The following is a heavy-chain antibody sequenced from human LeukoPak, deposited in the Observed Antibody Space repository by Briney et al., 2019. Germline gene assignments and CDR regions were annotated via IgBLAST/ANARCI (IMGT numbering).Heavy chain of an antibody. CDR3: ARRDCSSTSCYINY. V-gene: IGHV4-34*01. Sequence: SETLSLTCAVYGGSFSGYYWSWIRQPPRKGLEWIGEINHSGSTNYNPSLKSRVAISVDTSKNQFSLKLSSVTAADTAVYYCARRDCSSTSCYINYWGQGTLVTVSS. D-gene: IGHD2-2*02. CDR2: INHSGST. CDR1: GGSFSGYY. J-gene: IGHJ4*02.